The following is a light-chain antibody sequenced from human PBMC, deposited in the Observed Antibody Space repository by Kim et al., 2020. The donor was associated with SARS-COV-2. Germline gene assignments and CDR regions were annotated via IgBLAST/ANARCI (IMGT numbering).Light chain of an antibody. V-gene: IGKV3-20*01. Sequence: EIVLTQSPGTLSLSPGERATLSCRASQSVSSSHLAWYQQKPGQAPRILIFGASTRATGIPDRFSGSGSGTDFTLTISRLEPEDFAVYYCQQYGSSPQCTFGQGTKVDIK. CDR1: QSVSSSH. CDR3: QQYGSSPQCT. J-gene: IGKJ2*02. CDR2: GAS.